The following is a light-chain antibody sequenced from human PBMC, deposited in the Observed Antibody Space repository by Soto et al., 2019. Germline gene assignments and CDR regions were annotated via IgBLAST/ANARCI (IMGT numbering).Light chain of an antibody. CDR3: QQYYSTSLT. J-gene: IGKJ1*01. V-gene: IGKV4-1*01. CDR2: WAS. Sequence: DIVMTQSPDSLAVSLGERATINCKSSQSVLYSSNNKNYLAWYQQKPGQPPKLLIYWASTPEAGVPDRFSGSGSGTDFTLTISSLQAEDVAVYYCQQYYSTSLTFGQGTKVEIK. CDR1: QSVLYSSNNKNY.